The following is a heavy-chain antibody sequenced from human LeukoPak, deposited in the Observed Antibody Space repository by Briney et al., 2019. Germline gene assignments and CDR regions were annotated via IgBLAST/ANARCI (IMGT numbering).Heavy chain of an antibody. CDR3: ACIILGYAAFDI. Sequence: GGSLRLSCAASGFTFSSYEMNWVRQAPGKGLEWVSYISSSGSTIYYADSVKGRFTISRDNAKNSLYLQVNSLRAEDTAVYYCACIILGYAAFDIWGQGTMVTVSS. V-gene: IGHV3-48*03. CDR1: GFTFSSYE. J-gene: IGHJ3*02. D-gene: IGHD3-16*01. CDR2: ISSSGSTI.